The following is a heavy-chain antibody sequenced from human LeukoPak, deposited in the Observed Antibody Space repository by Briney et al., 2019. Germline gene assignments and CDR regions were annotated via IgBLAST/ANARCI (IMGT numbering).Heavy chain of an antibody. J-gene: IGHJ4*02. CDR3: ASEYSSGRRFDY. CDR1: GGTFSGYY. CDR2: INHSGST. D-gene: IGHD6-19*01. Sequence: SETLSLTCAAHGGTFSGYYWSWIRQPPGKGLEWIGEINHSGSTNYNPSLKSRVTISVDTSKNQFSLKLSSVTAADTAVYYCASEYSSGRRFDYWGQGTLVTVSS. V-gene: IGHV4-34*01.